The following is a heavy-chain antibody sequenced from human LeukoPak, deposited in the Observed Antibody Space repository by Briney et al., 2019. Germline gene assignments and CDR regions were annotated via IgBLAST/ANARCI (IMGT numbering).Heavy chain of an antibody. Sequence: SETLSLTCAVSGGSISSGGYSWSWIRQPPGKGLEWIGYIYHSGSTYYNPSFKSRVTISVDRSKNQFSLKLSSVTAADTAVHYCARGRAYYYDSSAFDIWGQGTMVTVSS. J-gene: IGHJ3*02. CDR2: IYHSGST. CDR1: GGSISSGGYS. V-gene: IGHV4-30-2*01. D-gene: IGHD3-22*01. CDR3: ARGRAYYYDSSAFDI.